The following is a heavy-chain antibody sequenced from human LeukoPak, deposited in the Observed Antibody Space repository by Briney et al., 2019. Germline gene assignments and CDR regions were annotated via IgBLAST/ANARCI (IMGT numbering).Heavy chain of an antibody. J-gene: IGHJ4*02. CDR3: AKARYYDFWSGLGY. D-gene: IGHD3-3*01. CDR2: ISGSGGST. V-gene: IGHV3-23*01. Sequence: GGSLRLSCAASGFTFSSYAMSWVRQAPGKGLGWVSAISGSGGSTYYADSVKGRFTISRDNSKNTLYLQMNSLRAEDTAVYYCAKARYYDFWSGLGYWGQGTLVTVSS. CDR1: GFTFSSYA.